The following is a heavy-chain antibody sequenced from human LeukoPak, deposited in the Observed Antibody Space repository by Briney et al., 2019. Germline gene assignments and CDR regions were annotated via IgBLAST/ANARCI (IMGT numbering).Heavy chain of an antibody. V-gene: IGHV4-31*03. D-gene: IGHD4-23*01. J-gene: IGHJ6*03. CDR3: ARVDGGNSGYYYYMDV. Sequence: PSETLSLTCTVSGGSISSGGYYWSWIRQHPGKGLEWIGYIYYSGSTYYNPSLKSRVTISVDTSKNQFSLKLSSVTAADTAVYYCARVDGGNSGYYYYMDVWGKGTTVTVSS. CDR2: IYYSGST. CDR1: GGSISSGGYY.